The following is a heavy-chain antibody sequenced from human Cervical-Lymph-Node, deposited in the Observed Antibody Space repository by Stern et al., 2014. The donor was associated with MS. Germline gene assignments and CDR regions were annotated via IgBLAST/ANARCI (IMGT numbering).Heavy chain of an antibody. CDR3: AGYSSGWYLDY. D-gene: IGHD6-19*01. V-gene: IGHV4-39*01. Sequence: VQLVESGPGLVKPSETLSLTCTVSGGSISSSSYYWGWIRQPPGKGLEWIGSIYYSGSTYYNPSLKSRVTLSVDTSNNQFSLKRSSVTAADTAVYYCAGYSSGWYLDYWGQGTLVTVSS. CDR1: GGSISSSSYY. J-gene: IGHJ4*02. CDR2: IYYSGST.